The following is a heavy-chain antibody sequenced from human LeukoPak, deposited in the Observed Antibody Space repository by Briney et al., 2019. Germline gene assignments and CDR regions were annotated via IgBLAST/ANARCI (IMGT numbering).Heavy chain of an antibody. CDR2: INHSGST. D-gene: IGHD3-22*01. J-gene: IGHJ4*02. V-gene: IGHV4-34*01. CDR1: GGSFSGYY. Sequence: SETLSLTCAVYGGSFSGYYWSWIRQPPGKGLEWIGEINHSGSTNYNPSLKSRVTISVDTSKNQFSLTLSSVTAADTAVYYCARNYDSSGYSAAFDYWGQGTLVTVSS. CDR3: ARNYDSSGYSAAFDY.